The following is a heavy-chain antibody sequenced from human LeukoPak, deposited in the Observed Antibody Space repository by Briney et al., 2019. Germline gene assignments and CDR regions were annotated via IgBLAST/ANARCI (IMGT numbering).Heavy chain of an antibody. CDR2: LSSSGSAF. CDR1: GFTFSSYG. D-gene: IGHD3-3*01. V-gene: IGHV3-48*04. CDR3: ARSARLMKGVVEVTALDD. Sequence: QSGGSLRLSCAASGFTFSSYGMSWVRQAPGKGLEWVAYLSSSGSAFSYADSVKGRFTIARDNAKNSVYLEMNSLRADDTAVYYCARSARLMKGVVEVTALDDWGQGTLVTVSS. J-gene: IGHJ4*02.